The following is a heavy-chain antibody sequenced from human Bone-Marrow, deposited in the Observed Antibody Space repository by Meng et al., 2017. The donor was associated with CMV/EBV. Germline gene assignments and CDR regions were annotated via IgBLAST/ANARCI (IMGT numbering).Heavy chain of an antibody. CDR1: GYTFTSYY. Sequence: ASVKVSCKASGYTFTSYYMHWVRQAPGQGLEWMGIINPSGGSTNYAQKLQGRVTMTTDTSTSTAYMELRSLRSDDTAVYYCARNEDIPQHYYYYGMDVWGQGTTVTVSS. CDR2: INPSGGST. V-gene: IGHV1-46*01. D-gene: IGHD2-15*01. J-gene: IGHJ6*02. CDR3: ARNEDIPQHYYYYGMDV.